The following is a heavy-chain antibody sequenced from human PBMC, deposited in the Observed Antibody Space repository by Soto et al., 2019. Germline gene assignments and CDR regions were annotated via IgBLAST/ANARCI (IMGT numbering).Heavy chain of an antibody. CDR3: ARDPSTNYFDY. Sequence: QVQLVESGGGVVQPGRSLRLSCAASGFTFSSYAMHWVRQAPGKGLEWVAVISYDGSNKYYADSVKGRFTISRDNSKNTLYLQMTSLRAEDTAVYYCARDPSTNYFDYWGQGTLVTVSS. CDR1: GFTFSSYA. J-gene: IGHJ4*02. CDR2: ISYDGSNK. V-gene: IGHV3-30-3*01. D-gene: IGHD5-12*01.